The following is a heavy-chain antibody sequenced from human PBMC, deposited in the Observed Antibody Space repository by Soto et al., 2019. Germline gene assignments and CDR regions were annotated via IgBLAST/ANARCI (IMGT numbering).Heavy chain of an antibody. Sequence: PSETLSLTCTVSGGSISSYYWSWIRQPPGKGLEWIGYIYYSGSTNYNPSLKSRVTISVDTSKNQFSLKLSSVTAADTAVYYCARARGYYDSSGSQREDFDYWGQGTLVTVSS. D-gene: IGHD3-22*01. V-gene: IGHV4-59*01. CDR3: ARARGYYDSSGSQREDFDY. CDR1: GGSISSYY. CDR2: IYYSGST. J-gene: IGHJ4*02.